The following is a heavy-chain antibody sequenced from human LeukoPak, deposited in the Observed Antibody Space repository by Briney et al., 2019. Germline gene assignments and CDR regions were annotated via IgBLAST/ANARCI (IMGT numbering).Heavy chain of an antibody. CDR1: GGSFSGYY. D-gene: IGHD3-10*01. J-gene: IGHJ4*02. Sequence: PSETLSLTCAVYGGSFSGYYWSWIRQPPGKGLEWIGEINHSGSTNYSPSLKSRVTISVDTSKNQFSLKLSSVTAADTAVYYCARGPSKEYYYYGSGSYFYWGQGTLVTVSS. CDR3: ARGPSKEYYYYGSGSYFY. CDR2: INHSGST. V-gene: IGHV4-34*01.